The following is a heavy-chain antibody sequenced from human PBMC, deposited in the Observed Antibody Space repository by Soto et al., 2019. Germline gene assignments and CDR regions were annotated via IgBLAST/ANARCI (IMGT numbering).Heavy chain of an antibody. D-gene: IGHD3-3*01. CDR3: ARDPPKYYDFWSGYSPYYYGMDV. CDR2: ISAYNGNT. V-gene: IGHV1-18*01. CDR1: GYTFTSYG. J-gene: IGHJ6*02. Sequence: GASVKVSCKASGYTFTSYGISWVRQAPGQGLEWMGWISAYNGNTNYAQKLQGRVTMTTDTSTSTAYMGLRSLRSDDTAVYYCARDPPKYYDFWSGYSPYYYGMDVWGQGTTVTVSS.